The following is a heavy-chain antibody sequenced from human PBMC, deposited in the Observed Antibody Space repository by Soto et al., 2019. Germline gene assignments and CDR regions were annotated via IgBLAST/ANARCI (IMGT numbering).Heavy chain of an antibody. CDR1: GFTFSSYA. V-gene: IGHV3-23*01. Sequence: GGSLRLSCAASGFTFSSYAMSWVRQAPGKGLEWVSAISGSGGSTYYADSVKGRFTISRDNSKNTLYLQMNSLRAEDTAVYYCAKEESLGWSYGSGSYQSGDAFDIWGQGTMVTVSS. J-gene: IGHJ3*02. D-gene: IGHD3-10*01. CDR2: ISGSGGST. CDR3: AKEESLGWSYGSGSYQSGDAFDI.